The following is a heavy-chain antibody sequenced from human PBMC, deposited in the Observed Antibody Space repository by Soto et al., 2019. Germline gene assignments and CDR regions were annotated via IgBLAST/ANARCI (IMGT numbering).Heavy chain of an antibody. D-gene: IGHD2-8*02. CDR2: INADSGNT. CDR3: ARDKITGLFDY. V-gene: IGHV1-3*01. J-gene: IGHJ4*02. Sequence: ASVKVSCKASGYTFTTYPLHWVRQAPGQSLEWMGWINADSGNTKYSQKFQDRVTITRDTSASTAYMELGSLRSEDTAVYYCARDKITGLFDYWGQGTLVTVSS. CDR1: GYTFTTYP.